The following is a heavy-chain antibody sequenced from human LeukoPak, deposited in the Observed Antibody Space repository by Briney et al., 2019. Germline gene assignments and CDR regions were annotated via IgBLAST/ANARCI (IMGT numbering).Heavy chain of an antibody. CDR1: GFTVSSNY. D-gene: IGHD6-13*01. CDR2: IYSGGST. CDR3: ARDVSSSGGGDY. Sequence: GGSLRLSCAAPGFTVSSNYMSWVRQAPGKGLEWVSVIYSGGSTYYADSVKGRFTISRDNSKNTLYLQMNSLRAEDTAVYYCARDVSSSGGGDYWGQGTLVTVSS. J-gene: IGHJ4*02. V-gene: IGHV3-66*01.